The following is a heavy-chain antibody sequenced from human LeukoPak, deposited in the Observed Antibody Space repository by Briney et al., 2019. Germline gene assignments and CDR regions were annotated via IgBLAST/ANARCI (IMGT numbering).Heavy chain of an antibody. CDR1: GFTFSSYG. V-gene: IGHV3-33*01. Sequence: GGSLRLSCAASGFTFSSYGMHWVRQAPGKGLEWVAVIWYDGSNKYYADSVKGRFTISRDNSKNTLYLQMNSLRAEDTAVYYCARDSRRHSDCYYGMDVWGQGTTVTVSS. CDR3: ARDSRRHSDCYYGMDV. CDR2: IWYDGSNK. J-gene: IGHJ6*02. D-gene: IGHD2-15*01.